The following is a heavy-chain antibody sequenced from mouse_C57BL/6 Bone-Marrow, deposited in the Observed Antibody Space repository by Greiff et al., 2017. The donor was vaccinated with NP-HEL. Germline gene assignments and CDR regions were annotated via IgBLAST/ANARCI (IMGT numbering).Heavy chain of an antibody. J-gene: IGHJ4*01. CDR3: ARIGWYYDYVDYAMDY. D-gene: IGHD2-4*01. CDR1: GFSLTSYG. Sequence: VKLMESGPGLVQPSQSLSITCTVSGFSLTSYGVHWVRQSPGKGLEWLGVIWRGGSTDYNAAFISRLSISKDNSKSQVFFKMNSLQADDTAIYYCARIGWYYDYVDYAMDYWGQGTSVTVSS. V-gene: IGHV2-2*01. CDR2: IWRGGST.